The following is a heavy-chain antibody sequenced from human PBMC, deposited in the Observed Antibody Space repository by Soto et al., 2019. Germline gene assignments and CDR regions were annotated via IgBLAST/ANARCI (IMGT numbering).Heavy chain of an antibody. V-gene: IGHV1-3*01. J-gene: IGHJ3*02. D-gene: IGHD3-10*01. CDR3: ARDVYYGSGSYYGWLGAFDI. Sequence: ASVKVSCKASGYTFSRYGMHWVRQAPGQRLEWMGWINAGKGNPKYSQKFQGRVTITRDTSASTAYMELSSLRSEDTALYYCARDVYYGSGSYYGWLGAFDIWGQGTLVNVSS. CDR1: GYTFSRYG. CDR2: INAGKGNP.